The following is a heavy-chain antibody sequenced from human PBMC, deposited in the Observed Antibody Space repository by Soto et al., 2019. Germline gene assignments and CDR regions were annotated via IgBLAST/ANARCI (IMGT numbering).Heavy chain of an antibody. CDR3: ARDYYDFWSGYDYYYYYGMDV. V-gene: IGHV6-1*01. Sequence: GLEWLGRTYYRSKWYNDYAVSVKSRITINPDTSKNQFSLQLNSVTPEDTAVYYCARDYYDFWSGYDYYYYYGMDVWGQGTTLSVSS. CDR2: TYYRSKWYN. D-gene: IGHD3-3*01. J-gene: IGHJ6*02.